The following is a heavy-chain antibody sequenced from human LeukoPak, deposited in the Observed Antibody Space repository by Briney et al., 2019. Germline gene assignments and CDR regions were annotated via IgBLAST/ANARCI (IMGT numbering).Heavy chain of an antibody. D-gene: IGHD2/OR15-2a*01. CDR1: GYTFNNYY. V-gene: IGHV1-2*02. CDR2: INPNSGAT. J-gene: IGHJ5*02. Sequence: ASVKVSCTASGYTFNNYYIHWLRQAPGQGLEWMGWINPNSGATNYVQSFKGRVTMTRDTTSSTVYMELSTLRTDDTAVYFCARSLGSLKEYWWFDPWGQGTLVSVSS. CDR3: ARSLGSLKEYWWFDP.